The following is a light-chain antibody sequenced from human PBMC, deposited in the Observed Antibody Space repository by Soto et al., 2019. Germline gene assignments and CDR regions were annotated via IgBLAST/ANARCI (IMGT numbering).Light chain of an antibody. CDR2: AAS. V-gene: IGKV1-9*01. J-gene: IGKJ5*01. Sequence: DVQLTQSPSFLSASVGDRVTITCRASQDITSYLSWYQQKPGKAPELLISAASTLQRRVPSRFSVSGSGTEFTLTISSLQPEDFATYYCQQLWNYPLAFGQGTRLEIK. CDR1: QDITSY. CDR3: QQLWNYPLA.